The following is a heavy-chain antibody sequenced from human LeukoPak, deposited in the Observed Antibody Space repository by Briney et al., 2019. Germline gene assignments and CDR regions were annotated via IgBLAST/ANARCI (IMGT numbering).Heavy chain of an antibody. CDR2: IYTSGST. D-gene: IGHD1-26*01. V-gene: IGHV4-4*07. Sequence: KPSETLSLTCTVSGGSISSYYWSWIRQPAGKGLEWIGRIYTSGSTNYNPSLKSRVTISVDTSKNQFSLKLRSVTAADTAVYYCARYSGSYPHDAFEIWGQGTMVTVSS. J-gene: IGHJ3*02. CDR3: ARYSGSYPHDAFEI. CDR1: GGSISSYY.